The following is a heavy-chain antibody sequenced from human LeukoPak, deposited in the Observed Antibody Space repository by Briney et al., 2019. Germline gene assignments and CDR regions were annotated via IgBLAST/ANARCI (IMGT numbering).Heavy chain of an antibody. V-gene: IGHV4-4*07. Sequence: SETLSLTCTVSGGSISSYCWIWIRQPAGKGLEWIRRIYTSGSTNYNHSLKSRVTMSVDTSKNQFSLKLSSVTAAHTAVYYCAREGLELWGENWFDPWGQGTLVTVSS. CDR1: GGSISSYC. D-gene: IGHD1-7*01. CDR2: IYTSGST. J-gene: IGHJ5*02. CDR3: AREGLELWGENWFDP.